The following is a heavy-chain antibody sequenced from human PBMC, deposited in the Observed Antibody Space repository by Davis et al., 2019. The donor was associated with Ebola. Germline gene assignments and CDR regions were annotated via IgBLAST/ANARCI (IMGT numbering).Heavy chain of an antibody. V-gene: IGHV3-74*01. CDR1: GFTFSSYW. Sequence: GESLKISCAASGFTFSSYWMHWVRQAPGKGLVWVSRINSDGSSISYADSVKGRFTISRDNAKNTLYLQMNSLRAEDTAVYYCARGRVYGMDVWGQGTTVTVSS. CDR3: ARGRVYGMDV. J-gene: IGHJ6*02. CDR2: INSDGSSI.